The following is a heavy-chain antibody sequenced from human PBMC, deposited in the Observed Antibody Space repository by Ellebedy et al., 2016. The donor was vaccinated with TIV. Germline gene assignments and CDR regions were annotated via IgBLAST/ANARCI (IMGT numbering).Heavy chain of an antibody. CDR1: GGTFSSYG. D-gene: IGHD1-14*01. CDR2: INPILGRP. J-gene: IGHJ4*02. V-gene: IGHV1-69*04. CDR3: ARDVKDAQPGDY. Sequence: ASVKVSCKASGGTFSSYGINWARQAPGQGLEWMGRINPILGRPDYAQSFQGRVTINADKSTGTPYLELSSLRSEDTAVYFCARDVKDAQPGDYWGQGTLVTVSS.